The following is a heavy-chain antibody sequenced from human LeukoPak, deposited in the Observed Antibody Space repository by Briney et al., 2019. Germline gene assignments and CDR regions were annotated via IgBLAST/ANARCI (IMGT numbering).Heavy chain of an antibody. CDR1: VFIFSSYW. D-gene: IGHD2-8*02. J-gene: IGHJ4*02. CDR3: VRDLILVRTPGDDFDY. CDR2: INEDGSII. Sequence: GGSLRLSCAACVFIFSSYWMHWVRQAPGKGLEWVSRINEDGSIITYADSVKGRFTISRDNAKNTLYLQMNSLRAEDTAVYYCVRDLILVRTPGDDFDYWGQGTLVTVSS. V-gene: IGHV3-74*01.